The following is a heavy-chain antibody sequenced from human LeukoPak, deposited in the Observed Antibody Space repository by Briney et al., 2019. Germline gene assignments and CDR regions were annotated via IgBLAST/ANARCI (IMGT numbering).Heavy chain of an antibody. Sequence: ASVKVSCKASGFTFTNYNMHWVRQAPGQGLEWMGIINPSGGSTNYAQNFQARVTMTRDTSTSTVYMELSSLRSDDTAVYYCARDVAPIGVSDYWGQGTLVTVSS. D-gene: IGHD2-15*01. V-gene: IGHV1-46*01. CDR3: ARDVAPIGVSDY. CDR1: GFTFTNYN. CDR2: INPSGGST. J-gene: IGHJ4*02.